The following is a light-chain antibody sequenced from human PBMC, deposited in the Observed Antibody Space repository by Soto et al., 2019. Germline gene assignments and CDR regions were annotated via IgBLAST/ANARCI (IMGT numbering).Light chain of an antibody. CDR1: QSIGKH. J-gene: IGKJ5*01. Sequence: EIQMTQSTSSLSASVGDRVTITCRASQSIGKHLNWYQQKPGKAPKFLIYAASNLQSGVPSRFSGSGSGTDFTLTVNSLQPEDFATYYCQQGYTSAITFGQVTLLAIK. CDR3: QQGYTSAIT. V-gene: IGKV1-39*01. CDR2: AAS.